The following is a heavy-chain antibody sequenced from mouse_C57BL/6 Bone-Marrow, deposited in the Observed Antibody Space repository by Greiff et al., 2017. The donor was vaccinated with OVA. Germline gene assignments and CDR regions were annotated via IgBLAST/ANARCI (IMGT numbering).Heavy chain of an antibody. D-gene: IGHD2-5*01. V-gene: IGHV1-9*01. J-gene: IGHJ3*01. Sequence: QVQLKQSGAELLKPGASVKLSCKATGYTFTGYWIEWVKQRPGHGLEWIGEILPGSGSTNYNEKFKGKATFTADTSSNTAYMQLSSLTTEDSAIYYCARRSNYGTAWFAYWGQGTLVTVSA. CDR1: GYTFTGYW. CDR2: ILPGSGST. CDR3: ARRSNYGTAWFAY.